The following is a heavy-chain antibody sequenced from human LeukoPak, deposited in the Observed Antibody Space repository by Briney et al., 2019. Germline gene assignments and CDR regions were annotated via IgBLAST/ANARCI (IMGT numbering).Heavy chain of an antibody. V-gene: IGHV3-53*01. CDR3: AREDYGNFDY. CDR2: IYSGGST. J-gene: IGHJ4*02. D-gene: IGHD4-17*01. Sequence: GGSLRLSCAASGFTVSSNYMSWVRQAPGKGLEWVSVIYSGGSTYYADSVKGRFTIFRDNSKNTLYLQMNSLRAEDTAVYYCAREDYGNFDYWGQGILVTVSS. CDR1: GFTVSSNY.